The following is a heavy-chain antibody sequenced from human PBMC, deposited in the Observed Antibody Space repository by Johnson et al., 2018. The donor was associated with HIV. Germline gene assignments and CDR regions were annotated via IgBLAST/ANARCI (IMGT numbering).Heavy chain of an antibody. CDR2: IRYDGSNK. CDR3: AKDQYYYDSSGYSDAFDI. V-gene: IGHV3-30*02. Sequence: QMLLVESGGGVVQPGGSLRLSCAASGFTFSSYGMHWVRQAPGKGLEWVAFIRYDGSNKYYADSVKGRFTISRDNSKNTLYLQMNSLRAEDTAVYYCAKDQYYYDSSGYSDAFDIWGQGTMGTVSS. CDR1: GFTFSSYG. J-gene: IGHJ3*02. D-gene: IGHD3-22*01.